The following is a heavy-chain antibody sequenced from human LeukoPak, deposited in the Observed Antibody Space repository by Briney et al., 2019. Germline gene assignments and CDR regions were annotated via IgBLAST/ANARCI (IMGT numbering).Heavy chain of an antibody. J-gene: IGHJ6*03. CDR3: ARASSAEMDYYYYYMDV. CDR2: MNPNSGNT. Sequence: ASVKVSCKASGYTFTSYDINWVRQATGQGLEWIGWMNPNSGNTGYAQKFQGRVTMTRNTSISTAYMELSSLRSEDTAVYYCARASSAEMDYYYYYMDVWGKGTTVTVSS. CDR1: GYTFTSYD. D-gene: IGHD3-22*01. V-gene: IGHV1-8*01.